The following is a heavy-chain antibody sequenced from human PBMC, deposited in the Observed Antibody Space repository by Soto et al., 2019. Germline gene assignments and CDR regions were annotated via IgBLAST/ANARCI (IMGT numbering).Heavy chain of an antibody. V-gene: IGHV4-30-4*01. Sequence: SSETLSLTCNVSGGSISSGDYYWSWIRHPPGKGLEWIGYIYYSGSTYYNPSLKSRVTISVDTSKNQFSLKLSSVTAADTAVYYCAREGIAAAGTLFDPWGQGTLVTVSS. J-gene: IGHJ5*02. CDR2: IYYSGST. D-gene: IGHD6-13*01. CDR1: GGSISSGDYY. CDR3: AREGIAAAGTLFDP.